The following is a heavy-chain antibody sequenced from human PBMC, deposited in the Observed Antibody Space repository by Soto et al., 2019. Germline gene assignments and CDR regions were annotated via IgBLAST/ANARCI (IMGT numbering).Heavy chain of an antibody. CDR3: ARDKDIVVVPAAXSRTHSSSWYQDDAFDI. J-gene: IGHJ3*02. CDR1: GGTFSSYA. CDR2: IIPIFGTA. D-gene: IGHD2-2*01. Sequence: GASVKVSCKASGGTFSSYAISWVRQAPGQGLEWMGGIIPIFGTANYAQKFQGRVTITADESTSTAYMELSSLRSEDTAVYYCARDKDIVVVPAAXSRTHSSSWYQDDAFDIWGQGTMVTVSS. V-gene: IGHV1-69*13.